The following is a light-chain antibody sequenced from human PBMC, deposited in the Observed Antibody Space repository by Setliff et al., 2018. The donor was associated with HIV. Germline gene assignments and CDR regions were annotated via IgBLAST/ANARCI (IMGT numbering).Light chain of an antibody. CDR3: CSYTGSSSYV. V-gene: IGLV2-23*02. CDR2: EIT. CDR1: SSDIGSYIL. Sequence: QSVLTQPASVSGSPGQSITISCTGTSSDIGSYILVSWYQQHPGRAPKLILYEITKRPSGVSNRFSGSKSGNTASLTISGLQAEDEADYYCCSYTGSSSYVFGGGTKDTVL. J-gene: IGLJ1*01.